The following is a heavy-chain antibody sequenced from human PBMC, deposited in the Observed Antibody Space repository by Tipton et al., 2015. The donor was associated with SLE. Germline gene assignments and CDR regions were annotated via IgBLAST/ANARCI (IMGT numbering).Heavy chain of an antibody. Sequence: TLSLTCTVSGYSISSGYYWSWIRQPPGKGLEWIGYIYYSGSTNYNPSLKSRVTISVDTSKNQFSLKLSSVTAADTAVYYCARGDSIRAFDIWGQGTMVTVSS. CDR3: ARGDSIRAFDI. D-gene: IGHD6-13*01. J-gene: IGHJ3*02. CDR2: IYYSGST. V-gene: IGHV4-61*01. CDR1: GYSISSGYY.